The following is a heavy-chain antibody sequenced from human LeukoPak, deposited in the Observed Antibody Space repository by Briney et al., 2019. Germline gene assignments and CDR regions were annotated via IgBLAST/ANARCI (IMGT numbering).Heavy chain of an antibody. V-gene: IGHV1-69-2*01. CDR3: ASPGDLDMDDAFRV. Sequence: ASVKVSCKASGFTFTDYYIHWVQQSPGKRLEWMGRLDPEDGETVYAENFQGRVTMTADISADTAYMELISLRSEDTAVYYCASPGDLDMDDAFRVWGQGTMVTVS. CDR2: LDPEDGET. CDR1: GFTFTDYY. J-gene: IGHJ3*01.